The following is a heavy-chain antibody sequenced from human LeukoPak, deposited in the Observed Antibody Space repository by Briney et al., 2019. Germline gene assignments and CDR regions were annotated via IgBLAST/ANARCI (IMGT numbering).Heavy chain of an antibody. Sequence: SVKVSCKASGGTFSSYAINWVRQAPGQGLEWMGGIIPIFGTANYAQKFQGRVTITAVESMSTAYMELSSLRSEDTAVYYCARGWLAETTVVTPYNYWGQGTLVTVSS. D-gene: IGHD4-23*01. CDR1: GGTFSSYA. J-gene: IGHJ4*02. CDR2: IIPIFGTA. V-gene: IGHV1-69*13. CDR3: ARGWLAETTVVTPYNY.